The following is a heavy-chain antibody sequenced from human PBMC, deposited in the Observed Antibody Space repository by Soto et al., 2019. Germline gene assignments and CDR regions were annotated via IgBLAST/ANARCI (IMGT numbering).Heavy chain of an antibody. CDR2: IYHSGRT. V-gene: IGHV4-4*02. J-gene: IGHJ4*02. Sequence: QVQLQESGPGLVKPSGTLSLTCAVSGGSISSNNWWSWVRQPPGKGLEWIGEIYHSGRTNYNPSLKSRVTISVAKSKTQFSLKLSSVNAAATAVYYCARSTTVTTWCGYYFDYWGQGTLVTVSA. CDR1: GGSISSNNW. CDR3: ARSTTVTTWCGYYFDY. D-gene: IGHD4-4*01.